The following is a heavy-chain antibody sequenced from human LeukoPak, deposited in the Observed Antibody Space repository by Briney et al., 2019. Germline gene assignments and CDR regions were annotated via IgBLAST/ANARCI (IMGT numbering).Heavy chain of an antibody. J-gene: IGHJ5*02. V-gene: IGHV1-69*01. CDR2: IIPIFGTA. Sequence: ASVKVSCKASGGTFSSCAISWVRQAPGQGLEWMGGIIPIFGTANYAQKFQGRVTITADESTSTAYMELSSLRSEDTAVYYCAREKSGRSSGFDPWGQGTLVTVSS. D-gene: IGHD6-25*01. CDR3: AREKSGRSSGFDP. CDR1: GGTFSSCA.